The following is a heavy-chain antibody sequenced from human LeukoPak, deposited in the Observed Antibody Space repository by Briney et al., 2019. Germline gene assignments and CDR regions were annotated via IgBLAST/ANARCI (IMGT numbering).Heavy chain of an antibody. J-gene: IGHJ4*02. CDR2: ISWDGDST. D-gene: IGHD3-22*01. Sequence: GGFLRLSCAASGFTFDDYAMHWVRQAPGKGLEWVSLISWDGDSTYYADSVKGRFTISRDNSKNSLYLQMNSLRAEDTALYYCAKAGSGYSVYYFDYWGQGTLVTVSS. CDR1: GFTFDDYA. V-gene: IGHV3-43D*04. CDR3: AKAGSGYSVYYFDY.